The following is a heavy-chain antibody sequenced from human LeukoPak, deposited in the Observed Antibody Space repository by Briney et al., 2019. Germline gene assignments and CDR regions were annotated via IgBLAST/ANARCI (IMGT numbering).Heavy chain of an antibody. J-gene: IGHJ6*02. Sequence: PGRSLRLSCAASGFTFGSYGMDWVRQAPGKGLEWVAVISYGGSNKYYADSVKGRFTISRDNSKNRLYLQMNSLRAEDTAVYYCAKELDYYGSGSYYKGIYYYYGMDVWGQGTTVTVSS. D-gene: IGHD3-10*01. CDR2: ISYGGSNK. CDR1: GFTFGSYG. V-gene: IGHV3-30*18. CDR3: AKELDYYGSGSYYKGIYYYYGMDV.